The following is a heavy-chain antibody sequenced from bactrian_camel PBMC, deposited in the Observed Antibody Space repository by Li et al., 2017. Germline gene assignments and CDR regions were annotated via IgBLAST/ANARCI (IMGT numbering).Heavy chain of an antibody. Sequence: HVQLVESGGRLVQPGAFLTLSCVVSGVEFRSYYMYWFRQAPGKGLESVAEINTGGSYTQYAGSVKGRFTISQDTAKSAVYLQMNSLKPEDTAMYYCAGENPCYELRMTTADFGYWGQGTQVTVS. D-gene: IGHD3*01. V-gene: IGHV3S1*01. J-gene: IGHJ6*01. CDR2: INTGGSYT. CDR3: AGENPCYELRMTTADFGY. CDR1: GVEFRSYY.